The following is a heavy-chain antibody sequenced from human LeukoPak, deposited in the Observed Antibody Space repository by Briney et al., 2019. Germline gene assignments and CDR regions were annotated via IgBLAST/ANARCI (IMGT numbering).Heavy chain of an antibody. Sequence: ASVKVSCKASGYTFTSYYMHWVRQAPGQGLEWMGIINPSGGSTSYAQKFQGRVTMTRDTSTSTVYMELSSLRSEDTAVYYCARVGRGYYYDSSGYYYDPNDYWGQGTLLTVSS. CDR3: ARVGRGYYYDSSGYYYDPNDY. D-gene: IGHD3-22*01. J-gene: IGHJ4*02. CDR1: GYTFTSYY. V-gene: IGHV1-46*01. CDR2: INPSGGST.